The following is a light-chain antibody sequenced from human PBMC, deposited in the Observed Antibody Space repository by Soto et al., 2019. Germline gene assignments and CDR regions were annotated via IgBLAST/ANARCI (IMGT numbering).Light chain of an antibody. V-gene: IGKV3-11*01. Sequence: EIVLTQSPATLSLSPGERATLSCRASQSVSSYLAWYQQKPGQAPRLLIYDASNRAAGIPARFSGSRSGTDFTLTISSLEPEDFAVYYCQQRTSWLTFGGGTKVEIK. CDR2: DAS. J-gene: IGKJ4*01. CDR1: QSVSSY. CDR3: QQRTSWLT.